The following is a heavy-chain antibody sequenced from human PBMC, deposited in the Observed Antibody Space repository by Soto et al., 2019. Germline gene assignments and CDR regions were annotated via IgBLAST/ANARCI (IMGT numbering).Heavy chain of an antibody. Sequence: GGSLRLSCAASGFTVSSNYMSWVRQAPGKGLEWVSVIYTGGSTYYADSVKGRLTISRDNSKNTLYLQMNSLRAEDTAVYYCARDYGGSGRFDYWGQGTLVTVSS. CDR1: GFTVSSNY. D-gene: IGHD4-17*01. CDR3: ARDYGGSGRFDY. J-gene: IGHJ4*02. V-gene: IGHV3-66*01. CDR2: IYTGGST.